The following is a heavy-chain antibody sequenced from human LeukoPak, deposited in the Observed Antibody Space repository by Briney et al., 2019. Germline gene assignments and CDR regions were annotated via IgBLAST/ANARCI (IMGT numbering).Heavy chain of an antibody. Sequence: GGSLRLSCAASGFTVTSNYMSWVRQAPGKGLEWVSLIYGGGSTFYADSVKGRFTISRDNSRNTLYLQMNSLRAEDTAVYYGAAHWLVYYFDYWGQGTLVTVSS. J-gene: IGHJ4*02. CDR3: AAHWLVYYFDY. CDR1: GFTVTSNY. CDR2: IYGGGST. V-gene: IGHV3-53*01. D-gene: IGHD6-19*01.